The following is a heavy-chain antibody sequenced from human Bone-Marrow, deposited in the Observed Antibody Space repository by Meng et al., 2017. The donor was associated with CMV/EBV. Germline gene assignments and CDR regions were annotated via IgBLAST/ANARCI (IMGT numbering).Heavy chain of an antibody. V-gene: IGHV3-53*01. CDR1: GFTFSSYG. Sequence: GESLKISCAASGFTFSSYGMHWVRQAPGKGLEWVSVIYSGGSTYYADSVKGRFTISRDNSKNTLYLQMNSLRAEDTAVYYCARDTGKLYYYYGMDVWGQGTTVTVSS. CDR3: ARDTGKLYYYYGMDV. CDR2: IYSGGST. J-gene: IGHJ6*02. D-gene: IGHD4-11*01.